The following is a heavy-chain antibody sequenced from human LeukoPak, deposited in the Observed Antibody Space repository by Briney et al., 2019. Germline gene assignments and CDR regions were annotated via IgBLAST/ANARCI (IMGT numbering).Heavy chain of an antibody. D-gene: IGHD2/OR15-2a*01. V-gene: IGHV1-2*02. Sequence: ASVKVSCKASGYNIIDHALHWVRQAPGQGLEWMGWIKFEDGGTSYGRKFRGRVTMTRDTSVSTVYMDLTRLTSDDTAVYYCVRNGLNIYGRSSGSFDIWDQGKMVTVSS. CDR2: IKFEDGGT. CDR3: VRNGLNIYGRSSGSFDI. CDR1: GYNIIDHA. J-gene: IGHJ3*02.